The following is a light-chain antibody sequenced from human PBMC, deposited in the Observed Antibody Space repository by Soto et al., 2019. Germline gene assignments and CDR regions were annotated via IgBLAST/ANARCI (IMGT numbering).Light chain of an antibody. CDR2: GAS. CDR3: HQYGSSPPYT. J-gene: IGKJ2*01. V-gene: IGKV3-20*01. CDR1: QSVSRRN. Sequence: EIVLTQSPGTLSLSPGESATLSCRASQSVSRRNLAWYQRRPGQAPRLLIYGASTRATGIPDRFSGSGSGTDFTLTISRLEPEDFAVYYCHQYGSSPPYTFGQGTKLEIK.